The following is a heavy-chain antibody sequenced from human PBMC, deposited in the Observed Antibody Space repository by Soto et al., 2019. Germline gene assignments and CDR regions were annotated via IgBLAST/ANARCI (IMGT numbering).Heavy chain of an antibody. CDR1: GYTFDSYG. D-gene: IGHD6-19*01. CDR2: ISAYNGDT. V-gene: IGHV1-18*01. CDR3: SRSPYGGGYTTGDRFDP. J-gene: IGHJ5*02. Sequence: QVQLVQSGAEVKKPGASVKVSCKASGYTFDSYGISWVRQAPGQGLEWMGWISAYNGDTNYAQTLQGRVTLTTDTSKNTAYMELRSLRSDDSAVYFCSRSPYGGGYTTGDRFDPWGQGTLVTVSS.